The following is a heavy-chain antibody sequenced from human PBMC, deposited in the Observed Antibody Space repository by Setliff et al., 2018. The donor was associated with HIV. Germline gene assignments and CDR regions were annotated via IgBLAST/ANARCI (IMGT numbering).Heavy chain of an antibody. J-gene: IGHJ4*02. CDR1: GYTFTNSF. Sequence: ASVKVSCKASGYTFTNSFIHWVRQAPGQGLEWMGIINPSDGATTYAQRFEGGVNMTSDTSTNTVYMELSSLRSEDTAVYICARECHIAAADARLANYFDYWGQGTLVTVSS. V-gene: IGHV1-46*01. D-gene: IGHD6-13*01. CDR2: INPSDGAT. CDR3: ARECHIAAADARLANYFDY.